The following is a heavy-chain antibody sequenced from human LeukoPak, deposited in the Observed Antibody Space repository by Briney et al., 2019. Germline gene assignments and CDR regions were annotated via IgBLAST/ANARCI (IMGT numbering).Heavy chain of an antibody. V-gene: IGHV3-48*03. Sequence: PGGSLRLSCAASGFTFSSYEMNWVRQAPGKGLEWVSYISSSGSNIYYADSVKGRFTISRDNAKNSLYLQMNSLRAEDTALYYCAREGGSYYDGRVRHYYYYMDVWGKGTTVTVSS. CDR1: GFTFSSYE. D-gene: IGHD1-26*01. CDR2: ISSSGSNI. J-gene: IGHJ6*03. CDR3: AREGGSYYDGRVRHYYYYMDV.